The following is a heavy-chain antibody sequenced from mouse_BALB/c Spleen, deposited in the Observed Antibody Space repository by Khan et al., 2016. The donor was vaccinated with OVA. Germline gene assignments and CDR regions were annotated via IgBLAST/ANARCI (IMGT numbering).Heavy chain of an antibody. CDR3: ADHLTGSFAY. CDR1: GFTFSSYS. Sequence: EAMLVESGGDLVKPGGSLKLSCAASGFTFSSYSMSWVRQTPDKRLEWVASISSGGDYTYYPDSVKGRFTISRDNAKNTLYLQMSDLKSEDTASDYCADHLTGSFAYGDQGTLVTVSA. D-gene: IGHD4-1*01. CDR2: ISSGGDYT. J-gene: IGHJ3*01. V-gene: IGHV5-6*01.